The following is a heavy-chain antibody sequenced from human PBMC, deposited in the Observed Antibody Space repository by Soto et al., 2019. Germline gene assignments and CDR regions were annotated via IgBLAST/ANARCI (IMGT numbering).Heavy chain of an antibody. J-gene: IGHJ5*02. V-gene: IGHV3-74*03. CDR1: GFTFSFYT. D-gene: IGHD4-17*01. Sequence: GSLRLSCTASGFTFSFYTMNWVRQAPGKGLVWVSRVSPDGRTTTYVDSVRGRFTVSRDDAKNTLYLQMNSLRAEDTAVYYCARDPHGDYVTWFDPWGQGTLVTVSS. CDR3: ARDPHGDYVTWFDP. CDR2: VSPDGRTT.